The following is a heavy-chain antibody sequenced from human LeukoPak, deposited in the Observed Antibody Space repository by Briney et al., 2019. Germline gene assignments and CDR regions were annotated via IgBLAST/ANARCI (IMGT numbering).Heavy chain of an antibody. CDR2: IYSGGST. J-gene: IGHJ2*01. CDR3: ARGGIMQSSSPGLQYFDL. V-gene: IGHV3-53*01. CDR1: GFIVSSNY. D-gene: IGHD6-6*01. Sequence: PGGSLRLSCAASGFIVSSNYMTWVRQAPGKGLEWVSVIYSGGSTYYADSVKGRFTISRDNSKNTLFLQMNSLRAEDTAVFYCARGGIMQSSSPGLQYFDLWGRGTLVSVSS.